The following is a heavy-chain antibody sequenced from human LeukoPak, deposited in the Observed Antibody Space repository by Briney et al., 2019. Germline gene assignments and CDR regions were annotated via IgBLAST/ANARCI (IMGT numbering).Heavy chain of an antibody. CDR2: IYYSGTT. J-gene: IGHJ5*02. CDR3: ARHFPSMDYTGLSQGWFAP. CDR1: GGSIGSISYY. D-gene: IGHD2/OR15-2a*01. V-gene: IGHV4-39*01. Sequence: SGTLSLTCIVSGGSIGSISYYWGCIRQAPGKGLEWIGTIYYSGTTYYNPSLKSRVAISIDTSENHFSLTVRSVTAADTAVYYRARHFPSMDYTGLSQGWFAPWGQGTLVTVSS.